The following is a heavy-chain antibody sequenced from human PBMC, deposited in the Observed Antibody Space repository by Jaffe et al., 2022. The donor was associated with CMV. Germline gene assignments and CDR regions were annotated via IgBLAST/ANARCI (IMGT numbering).Heavy chain of an antibody. Sequence: EVQLVESGGGLLQPGGSLRLSCAASGFTFSNYWMHWVRQVPGKGLVWVSRTDTDGRTTDYADSVKGRFTISRDNAKNTLHLQMNSLRAEDTAVYYCARDGGSRSSRDWYFDLWGRGTLVTVSS. CDR3: ARDGGSRSSRDWYFDL. CDR1: GFTFSNYW. D-gene: IGHD6-6*01. J-gene: IGHJ2*01. V-gene: IGHV3-74*01. CDR2: TDTDGRTT.